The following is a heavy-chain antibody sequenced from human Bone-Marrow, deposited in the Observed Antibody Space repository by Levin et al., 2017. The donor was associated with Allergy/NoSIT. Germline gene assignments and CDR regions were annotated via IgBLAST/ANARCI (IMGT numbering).Heavy chain of an antibody. J-gene: IGHJ4*02. D-gene: IGHD3-9*01. CDR2: ISYRGTT. Sequence: TSETLSLTCTVSGGSISSAGYHWTWIRQSPGKGLEWIGYISYRGTTYYNPSLKSRLTMSLDTSEQRFSLNLNSVTAADTAIYYCARLDGYYFDYWGQGTLVTVSS. CDR3: ARLDGYYFDY. V-gene: IGHV4-31*03. CDR1: GGSISSAGYH.